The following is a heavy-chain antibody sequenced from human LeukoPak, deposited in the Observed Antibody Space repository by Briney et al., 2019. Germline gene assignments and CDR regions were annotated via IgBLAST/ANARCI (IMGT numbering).Heavy chain of an antibody. CDR3: AKNPGGSYSGTMDV. Sequence: GRSLRLSCAASGFTFSSYDMHWVRQAPGKGLEWVAVISYDGSNKYYADSVKGRFTISRDNSKNTLYLQMNSLRAEDTAVYYCAKNPGGSYSGTMDVWGQGTTVTVSS. CDR1: GFTFSSYD. V-gene: IGHV3-30*18. J-gene: IGHJ6*02. D-gene: IGHD1-26*01. CDR2: ISYDGSNK.